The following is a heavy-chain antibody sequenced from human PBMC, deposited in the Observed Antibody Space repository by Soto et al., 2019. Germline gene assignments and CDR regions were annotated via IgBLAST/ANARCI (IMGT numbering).Heavy chain of an antibody. J-gene: IGHJ2*01. V-gene: IGHV3-11*03. D-gene: IGHD6-19*01. CDR1: GFTFSDYY. CDR3: ATSWGVLNPVAGISWYFDL. Sequence: SLRLSCAASGFTFSDYYMNWIRQAPGKGLEWVSYINSGSTYTNYADSVKGRFTISRDNSKNTLYLQMNSLRAEDTAVYYCATSWGVLNPVAGISWYFDLWGRGTLVTVSS. CDR2: INSGSTYT.